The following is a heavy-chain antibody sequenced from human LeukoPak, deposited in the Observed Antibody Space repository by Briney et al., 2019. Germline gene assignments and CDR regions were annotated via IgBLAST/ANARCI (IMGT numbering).Heavy chain of an antibody. CDR3: AKVTQKRWLQNDGFDY. D-gene: IGHD5-24*01. CDR2: ISGSGGST. V-gene: IGHV3-23*01. Sequence: PGGSLRLSCAASGFTFSSYAMSWVRQAPGKGLEWVSAISGSGGSTYYADSVKGRFTISRDNSKNTLYLQMNSLRAEDTAVYYCAKVTQKRWLQNDGFDYWGQGTLVTVSS. CDR1: GFTFSSYA. J-gene: IGHJ4*02.